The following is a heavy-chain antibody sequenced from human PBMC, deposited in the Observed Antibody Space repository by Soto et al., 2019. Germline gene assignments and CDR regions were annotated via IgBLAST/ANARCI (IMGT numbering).Heavy chain of an antibody. Sequence: SVKVSCKASGGTFSSYAISWVRQAPGQGLEWMGGIIPIFGTANYAQKFQGRVTITADESTSTAYMELSSLRSEDTAVYYCAREVVPAALSYYYGMDVWGQGTTVTVSS. J-gene: IGHJ6*02. D-gene: IGHD2-2*01. CDR1: GGTFSSYA. V-gene: IGHV1-69*13. CDR3: AREVVPAALSYYYGMDV. CDR2: IIPIFGTA.